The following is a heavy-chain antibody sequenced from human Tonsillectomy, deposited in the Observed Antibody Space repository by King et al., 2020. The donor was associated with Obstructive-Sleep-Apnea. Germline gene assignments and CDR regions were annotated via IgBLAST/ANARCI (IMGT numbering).Heavy chain of an antibody. Sequence: VQLQESGPGLVKPSETLSLTCTVSGGSISSYYWSWIRQPAGKGLEWIGRIYTSGSTNYNPSLKSRVTMSVDTSKNQFSLKLSSVTAADTAVYYCARGTYYYGSGSYGLTDYWGQGTLVTVSS. CDR1: GGSISSYY. CDR2: IYTSGST. CDR3: ARGTYYYGSGSYGLTDY. D-gene: IGHD3-10*01. J-gene: IGHJ4*02. V-gene: IGHV4-4*07.